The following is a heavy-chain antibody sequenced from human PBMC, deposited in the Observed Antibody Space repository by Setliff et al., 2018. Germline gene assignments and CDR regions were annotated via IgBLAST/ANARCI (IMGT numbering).Heavy chain of an antibody. CDR3: ARMSGFQYIDV. CDR1: DFSVGSVYY. Sequence: PSETLSLTCTVSDFSVGSVYYWGWIRQSPGKGLEWIASVYYSGTTYYNPSLESRVTMSVDTSKNQFSLSLTSVTAEDTAVYYCARMSGFQYIDVWDKGTTVTVSS. J-gene: IGHJ6*03. V-gene: IGHV4-38-2*02. CDR2: VYYSGTT. D-gene: IGHD3-3*01.